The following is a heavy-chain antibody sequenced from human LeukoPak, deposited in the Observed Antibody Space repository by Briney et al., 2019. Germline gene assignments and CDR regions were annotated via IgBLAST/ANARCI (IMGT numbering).Heavy chain of an antibody. CDR1: GFTFSSSS. Sequence: GGSLRLSCAASGFTFSSSSMTGVRQAAGEGLEWGSSISSRSSYIYYADSVKGRFTISRDNAKNSLYLQMNSLRAEDTAVYYCARFENPDYGGSYFFDYWGQGTLVTVSS. CDR2: ISSRSSYI. D-gene: IGHD4-17*01. J-gene: IGHJ4*02. CDR3: ARFENPDYGGSYFFDY. V-gene: IGHV3-21*01.